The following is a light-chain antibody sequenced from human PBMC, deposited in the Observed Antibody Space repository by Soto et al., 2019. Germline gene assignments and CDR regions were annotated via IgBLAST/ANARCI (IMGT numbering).Light chain of an antibody. CDR1: QSVSSY. J-gene: IGKJ5*01. Sequence: EIVLTQSPATLSLSPGERATLSCRASQSVSSYLAWYQQKPGQAPRLLIYDASNMATGIPARFSGSGSGTDFTLTISSREPEDFAVYYCQQRSNWPPLTFGQGTRLEIK. CDR2: DAS. CDR3: QQRSNWPPLT. V-gene: IGKV3-11*01.